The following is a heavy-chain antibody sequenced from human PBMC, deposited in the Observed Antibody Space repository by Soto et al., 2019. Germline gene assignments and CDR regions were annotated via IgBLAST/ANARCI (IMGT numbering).Heavy chain of an antibody. CDR1: GYTFTRYN. J-gene: IGHJ3*02. D-gene: IGHD3-10*02. CDR3: ARDLPRDLVRGAFDI. CDR2: IDTRGGSA. V-gene: IGHV1-46*01. Sequence: QAQLVQSGADVKKPGASANISCKASGYTFTRYNIHWVRQAPGQGLEWMGIIDTRGGSADYTQRCQGRVTMTRDTSTGTVYMELSSLGSEDTAVYYCARDLPRDLVRGAFDIWGQGTLVTVSS.